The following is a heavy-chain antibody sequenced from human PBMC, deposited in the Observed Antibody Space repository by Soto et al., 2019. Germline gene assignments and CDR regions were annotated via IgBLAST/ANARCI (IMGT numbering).Heavy chain of an antibody. Sequence: ASVKVSCKASGYTFTRYTMNWVRQDHGQRLEWMGWINPDNGNTKSSQKFQDRVIITRDTSASTAYMDLSSLRSEDTAVYYCARGIATGQLDPWGQGTLVTVSS. CDR3: ARGIATGQLDP. CDR2: INPDNGNT. D-gene: IGHD2-15*01. J-gene: IGHJ5*02. V-gene: IGHV1-3*01. CDR1: GYTFTRYT.